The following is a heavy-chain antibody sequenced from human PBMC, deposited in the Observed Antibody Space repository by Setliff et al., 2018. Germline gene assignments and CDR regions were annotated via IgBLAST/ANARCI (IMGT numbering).Heavy chain of an antibody. J-gene: IGHJ4*02. CDR3: ARDLGHGGDSDY. Sequence: SETLSLTCTVSGYSISSGYIWGWIRQPPGKGLEWVGNIGHTGSINYNPSLKSRLTISRETSKNQVSLKLNSVTATDTAVYYCARDLGHGGDSDYWGQGILVTVSS. D-gene: IGHD2-21*02. CDR1: GYSISSGYI. CDR2: IGHTGSI. V-gene: IGHV4-38-2*02.